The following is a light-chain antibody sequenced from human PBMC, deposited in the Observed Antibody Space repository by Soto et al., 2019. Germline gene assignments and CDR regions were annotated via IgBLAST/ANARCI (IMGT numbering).Light chain of an antibody. Sequence: EIVLTQSPATPSLSPGERATLSCRASQSVSSYLAWYQQKPGQAPRLLIYDASSRATGIPARFSGSGSGTDFTLTISSLEPEDFAVYYCQQRSNWPRTFGPGTKVDIK. CDR3: QQRSNWPRT. CDR1: QSVSSY. CDR2: DAS. J-gene: IGKJ3*01. V-gene: IGKV3-11*01.